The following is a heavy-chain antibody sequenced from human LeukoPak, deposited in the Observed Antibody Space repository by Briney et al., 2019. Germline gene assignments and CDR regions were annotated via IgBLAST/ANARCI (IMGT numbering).Heavy chain of an antibody. J-gene: IGHJ4*02. CDR1: GFTLSSYW. CDR3: ARRSPGIAVAGTQFDY. CDR2: IKQDGSEK. D-gene: IGHD6-19*01. Sequence: SGGSLRLSCAASGFTLSSYWMSWVRQAPGKGLEWVANIKQDGSEKYYVDSVKGRFTISRDNAKNSLYLQMNSLRAEDTAVYYCARRSPGIAVAGTQFDYWGQGTLVTVSS. V-gene: IGHV3-7*01.